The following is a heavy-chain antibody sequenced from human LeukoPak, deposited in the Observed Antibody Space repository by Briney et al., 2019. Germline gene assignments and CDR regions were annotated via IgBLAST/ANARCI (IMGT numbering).Heavy chain of an antibody. Sequence: ASVKVSCKASGYTFTGYYMHWVRQAPGQGREWMGWINPNSGGTNYAQKFQGRVTMTRDTSISTAYMELSRLRSDDTAVYYCARGNWNDDSFDYWGQGTLVTVSS. J-gene: IGHJ4*02. CDR2: INPNSGGT. D-gene: IGHD1-1*01. CDR1: GYTFTGYY. CDR3: ARGNWNDDSFDY. V-gene: IGHV1-2*02.